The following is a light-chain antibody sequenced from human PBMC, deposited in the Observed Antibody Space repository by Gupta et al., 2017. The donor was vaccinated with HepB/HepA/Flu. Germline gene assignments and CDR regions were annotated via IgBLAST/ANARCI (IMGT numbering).Light chain of an antibody. CDR3: QQYDRTPYT. CDR1: QSVLYSSNNKNY. Sequence: DTGTINCKSSQSVLYSSNNKNYLAWYQQRPGQPPKLLIYWASTRESGVPDRFSGSGSGTDFTLTINSLQADDVAVYYCQQYDRTPYTFGPGTKLEIK. J-gene: IGKJ2*01. V-gene: IGKV4-1*01. CDR2: WAS.